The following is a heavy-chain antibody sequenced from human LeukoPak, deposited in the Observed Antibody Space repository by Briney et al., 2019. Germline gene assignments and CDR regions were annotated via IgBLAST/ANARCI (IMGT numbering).Heavy chain of an antibody. V-gene: IGHV1-69*05. J-gene: IGHJ3*02. CDR3: ARYCSSTSWPVGAFDI. CDR2: IIPIFGTA. Sequence: GASVEVSCKASGGTFSSYAISWVRQAPGQGLEWMGGIIPIFGTANYAQKFQGRVTITTDESTNTAYMELSSLRSEDTAVYYCARYCSSTSWPVGAFDIWGQGTMVTGSS. CDR1: GGTFSSYA. D-gene: IGHD2-2*01.